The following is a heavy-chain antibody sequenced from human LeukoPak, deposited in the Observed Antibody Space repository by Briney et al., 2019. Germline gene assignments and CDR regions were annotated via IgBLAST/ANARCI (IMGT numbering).Heavy chain of an antibody. V-gene: IGHV3-30*03. Sequence: GGSLRLSCGASGFTFSTCGLHWVRQAPGEGLEWVAAISYDGKKKDYLDSVKGRFTISRDNAKNSLYLQMNSLRAEDTAVYFCARDRSSVTTWVDYWGQGTLVTVSS. CDR2: ISYDGKKK. CDR3: ARDRSSVTTWVDY. J-gene: IGHJ4*02. CDR1: GFTFSTCG. D-gene: IGHD4-17*01.